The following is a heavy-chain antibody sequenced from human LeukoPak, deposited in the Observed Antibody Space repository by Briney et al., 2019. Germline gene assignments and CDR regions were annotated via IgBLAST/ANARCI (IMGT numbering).Heavy chain of an antibody. Sequence: GGSLRLSCAASGFTYSSCGMSWVRQAPGKGLEWVSAISGSGGSTYYADSVKGRFTISRDNSENTLYLQMNSLRAEDTAVYYCARGIRLFPFDYWGQGILVTVSS. CDR2: ISGSGGST. CDR1: GFTYSSCG. J-gene: IGHJ4*02. V-gene: IGHV3-23*01. D-gene: IGHD3-16*01. CDR3: ARGIRLFPFDY.